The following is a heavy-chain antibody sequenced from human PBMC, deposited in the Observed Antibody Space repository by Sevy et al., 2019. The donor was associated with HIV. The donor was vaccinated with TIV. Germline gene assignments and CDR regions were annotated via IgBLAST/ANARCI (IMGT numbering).Heavy chain of an antibody. CDR2: ISGSGGST. D-gene: IGHD2-2*01. Sequence: GGSLRLSCAASGFTFSSYAMSWVRQAPGKGLEWVSAISGSGGSTYYAYSVKGRFTISRDNSKNTLYLQMNSLRAEDTAVYYCAKEYCSSTSCAYVWQQLAYFDYWGQGTLVTV. CDR3: AKEYCSSTSCAYVWQQLAYFDY. CDR1: GFTFSSYA. V-gene: IGHV3-23*01. J-gene: IGHJ4*02.